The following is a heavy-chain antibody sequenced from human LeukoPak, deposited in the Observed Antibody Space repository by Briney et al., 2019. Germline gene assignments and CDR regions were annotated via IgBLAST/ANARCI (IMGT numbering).Heavy chain of an antibody. CDR2: ISYDGSNK. V-gene: IGHV3-30*18. CDR3: AKDLDPYTFIWTPAELDP. D-gene: IGHD2-2*02. CDR1: GFTFSAFG. J-gene: IGHJ5*02. Sequence: GGSLRLSCAASGFTFSAFGFHWVRQAPGKGLEWVAVISYDGSNKYYADSVKGRFTVSRDNSKNTLFLQMNSLRSEDSAVHYCAKDLDPYTFIWTPAELDPWGQGTLVTVSS.